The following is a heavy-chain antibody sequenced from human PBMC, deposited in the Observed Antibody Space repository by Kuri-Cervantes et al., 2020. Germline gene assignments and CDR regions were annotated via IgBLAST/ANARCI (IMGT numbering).Heavy chain of an antibody. CDR3: ARDSVRRNYYDSQLDY. D-gene: IGHD3-22*01. V-gene: IGHV3-30-3*01. CDR1: GFTFSSYA. J-gene: IGHJ4*02. Sequence: GESLKISCAASGFTFSSYAMHWVRQAPGKGLEWVAVISYDGSNKYYADSVKGRFTISRDNSKNTLYLQMNSLRAEDTAVYYCARDSVRRNYYDSQLDYWGQGTLVTVSS. CDR2: ISYDGSNK.